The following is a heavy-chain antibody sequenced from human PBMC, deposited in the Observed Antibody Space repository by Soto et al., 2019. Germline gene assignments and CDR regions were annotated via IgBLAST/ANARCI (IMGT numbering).Heavy chain of an antibody. CDR1: GFTFSSYS. V-gene: IGHV3-48*02. CDR3: SMPEYSSSSYGMDV. CDR2: ISSSSSTI. D-gene: IGHD6-6*01. Sequence: PWGSLRLSCAASGFTFSSYSMNWVRQAPGKGLEWVSYISSSSSTIYYADSVKGRFTISRDNAKNSLYLQMNSLRDEDTAVYYCSMPEYSSSSYGMDVWGQGTTVTVSS. J-gene: IGHJ6*02.